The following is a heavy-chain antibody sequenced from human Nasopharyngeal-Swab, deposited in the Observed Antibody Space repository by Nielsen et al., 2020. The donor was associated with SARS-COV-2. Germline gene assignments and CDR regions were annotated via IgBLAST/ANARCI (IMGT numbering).Heavy chain of an antibody. CDR1: GYTFTSYG. CDR3: ARMTYGSGINWFDP. CDR2: ISAYNGNT. D-gene: IGHD3-10*01. Sequence: SVKVSCKASGYTFTSYGISWVRQAPGQGLEWMGWISAYNGNTNYAQKLQGRVTMTTDTSTSTAYMELRSLRSDDTAVYYCARMTYGSGINWFDPWGQGTLVTVSS. V-gene: IGHV1-18*04. J-gene: IGHJ5*02.